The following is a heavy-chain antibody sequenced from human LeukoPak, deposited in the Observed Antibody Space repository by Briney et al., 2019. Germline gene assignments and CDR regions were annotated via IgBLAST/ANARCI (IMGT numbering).Heavy chain of an antibody. V-gene: IGHV1-18*01. J-gene: IGHJ6*02. CDR3: AREVYYDSSGYPGRYYYYYGMDV. Sequence: ASVKVSCKASGYTFTSYGISWVRQAPGQGLEWMGWISADNGNTNYAQKLQGRVTMTTDTSTSTAYMELRSLRSDDTAVYYCAREVYYDSSGYPGRYYYYYGMDVWGQGTTVTVSS. CDR1: GYTFTSYG. CDR2: ISADNGNT. D-gene: IGHD3-22*01.